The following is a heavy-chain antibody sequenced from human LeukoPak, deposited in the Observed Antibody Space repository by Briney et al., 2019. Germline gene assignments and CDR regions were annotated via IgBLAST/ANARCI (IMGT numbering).Heavy chain of an antibody. CDR2: IYYSGNT. V-gene: IGHV4-59*01. D-gene: IGHD1-26*01. CDR1: GGSTSSYY. J-gene: IGHJ4*02. Sequence: SETLSLTCTVSGGSTSSYYWSWIRQPPGKGLEWIGYIYYSGNTNYNPSLKSRVTISVDTSKNQFSLKLSSVTAADTAVYYCATTPGIVGATSFDYWGQGTLVTVSS. CDR3: ATTPGIVGATSFDY.